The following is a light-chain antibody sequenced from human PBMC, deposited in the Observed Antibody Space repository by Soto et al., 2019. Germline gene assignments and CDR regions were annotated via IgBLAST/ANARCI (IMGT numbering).Light chain of an antibody. CDR2: DAS. CDR1: QGIGDT. J-gene: IGKJ5*01. V-gene: IGKV3-20*01. Sequence: VLTQSPATLSVSPGEGVTLSCRASQGIGDTLAWYQHKPGQAPRLLIYDASNRATGIPARFSGSGSGTDFTLTISRLEPEDFAVYYCQQYGSSPPITFGQGTRLEIK. CDR3: QQYGSSPPIT.